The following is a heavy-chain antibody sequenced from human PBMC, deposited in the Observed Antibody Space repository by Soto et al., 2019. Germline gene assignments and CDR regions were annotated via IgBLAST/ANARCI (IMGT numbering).Heavy chain of an antibody. CDR2: IIPIFGTA. J-gene: IGHJ6*02. V-gene: IGHV1-69*01. Sequence: QVQLVQSGAEVKKPGSSVKVSCKASGGTFSSYAISWVRQAPGQGLEWMGGIIPIFGTANYAQKFQGRVTVTSNDTTSIDYMKLSTLRSDVTAVYCCSIYTPFGSISYDFDYYYGMDVWGQWTTVTVSS. D-gene: IGHD3-3*01. CDR3: SIYTPFGSISYDFDYYYGMDV. CDR1: GGTFSSYA.